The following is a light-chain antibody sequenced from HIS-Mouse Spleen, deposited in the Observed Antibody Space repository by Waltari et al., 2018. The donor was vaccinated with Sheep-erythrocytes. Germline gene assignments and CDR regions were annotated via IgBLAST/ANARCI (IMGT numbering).Light chain of an antibody. Sequence: QSVLTQPPSVSEAPRQRVTISCSGSSPNIGNTAVNWYQQLPGKAPKLLIYYDDLLPSGVSDRFSGSKSGTSASLAISGLQSEDEADYYCAAWDDSLNGPVFGGGTKLTVL. CDR3: AAWDDSLNGPV. CDR1: SPNIGNTA. J-gene: IGLJ3*02. CDR2: YDD. V-gene: IGLV1-36*01.